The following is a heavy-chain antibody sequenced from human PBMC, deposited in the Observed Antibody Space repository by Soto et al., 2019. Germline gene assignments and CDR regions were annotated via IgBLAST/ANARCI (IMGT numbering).Heavy chain of an antibody. V-gene: IGHV1-69*08. Sequence: QVQLVQSGAEVKKPGSSVKVSCKASGGTFSRYTISWVRQAPGQGLEWMGRIIPILGIANYAQKFQGRVTITADKSTSTAYMELSSLRSEDTAVYYCARDTPEGRYFDPNWFDPWGQGTLVTVSS. CDR2: IIPILGIA. J-gene: IGHJ5*02. CDR1: GGTFSRYT. D-gene: IGHD3-9*01. CDR3: ARDTPEGRYFDPNWFDP.